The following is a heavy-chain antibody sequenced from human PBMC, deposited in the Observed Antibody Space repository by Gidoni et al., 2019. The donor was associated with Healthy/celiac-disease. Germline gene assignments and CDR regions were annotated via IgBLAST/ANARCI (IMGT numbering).Heavy chain of an antibody. Sequence: QITLKESGPTLVKPTQTLTLTCTFSGFSLSTSGVGVGWIRQPPGKALEWLALIYWNDDKRYSPSLKSRLTITKDTSKNQVVLTMTNMDPVDTATYYCAHSPERYYDSSGYLPNDAFDIWGQGTMVTVSS. CDR2: IYWNDDK. D-gene: IGHD3-22*01. V-gene: IGHV2-5*01. J-gene: IGHJ3*02. CDR1: GFSLSTSGVG. CDR3: AHSPERYYDSSGYLPNDAFDI.